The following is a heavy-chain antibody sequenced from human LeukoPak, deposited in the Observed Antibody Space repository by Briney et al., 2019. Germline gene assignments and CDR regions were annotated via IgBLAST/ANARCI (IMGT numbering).Heavy chain of an antibody. D-gene: IGHD1-26*01. CDR1: GYTFTSYG. Sequence: GASVKVSCKASGYTFTSYGISWVRQAPGQGLEWMGWISAYNGNTNYAQKLQGRVTMNTDTSTSTAYMELRSLRSDDTAVYYCARRGIGVGATRGDAFDIWGQGTMVTVSS. CDR2: ISAYNGNT. V-gene: IGHV1-18*01. J-gene: IGHJ3*02. CDR3: ARRGIGVGATRGDAFDI.